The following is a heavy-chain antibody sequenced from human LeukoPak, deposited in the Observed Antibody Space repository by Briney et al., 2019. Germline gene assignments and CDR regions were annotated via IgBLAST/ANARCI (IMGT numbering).Heavy chain of an antibody. CDR1: GYTFTTYG. CDR3: ARDWWGHHFGSGSPAGY. Sequence: ASVKVSCKASGYTFTTYGITWLGQAPGHGLEGLGWISVYNGNTNYAQNLQGRVTMTADTSTSTAYMELRSLRSDDTAVYYCARDWWGHHFGSGSPAGYWGQGTLVTVSS. CDR2: ISVYNGNT. D-gene: IGHD3-10*01. V-gene: IGHV1-18*04. J-gene: IGHJ4*02.